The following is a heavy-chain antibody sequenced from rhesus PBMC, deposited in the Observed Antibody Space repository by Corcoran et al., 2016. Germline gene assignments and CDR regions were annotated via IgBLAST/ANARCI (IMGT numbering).Heavy chain of an antibody. CDR1: GASISSRHW. J-gene: IGHJ4*01. CDR3: ARGGYATTEGFDS. Sequence: QVQLQESGPAVMMPSETLSLSCAVSGASISSRHWWSWIRQSPGKGLEWIAHLSNNGRNTEYNPSLGDRVTSSIDPSQNQFSLRLTSVTAADTAVYFCARGGYATTEGFDSWGQGVLVTVSS. CDR2: LSNNGRNT. V-gene: IGHV4-93*02. D-gene: IGHD5-42*01.